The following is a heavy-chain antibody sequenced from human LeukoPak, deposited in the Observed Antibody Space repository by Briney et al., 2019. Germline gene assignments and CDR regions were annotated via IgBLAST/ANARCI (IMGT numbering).Heavy chain of an antibody. Sequence: GGSLRLSCAASGFKFSDHYIDWVRQAPGRGLEWVGRSRNKASSYTTEYAASVEGRFTISRDVSESSLYLQMNSLRTEDTAVYYCCRIEINANNGMDVCGQGTTVTVSS. CDR2: SRNKASSYTT. V-gene: IGHV3-72*01. CDR1: GFKFSDHY. CDR3: CRIEINANNGMDV. D-gene: IGHD1/OR15-1a*01. J-gene: IGHJ6*02.